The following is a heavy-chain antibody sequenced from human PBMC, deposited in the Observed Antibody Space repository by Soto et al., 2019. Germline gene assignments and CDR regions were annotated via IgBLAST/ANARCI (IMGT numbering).Heavy chain of an antibody. V-gene: IGHV3-23*01. CDR3: ARGGRYTYGYGDYSYGMDV. D-gene: IGHD5-18*01. CDR1: GFSFGDNA. Sequence: EVQVLESGGGLVQPGGSLRLSCAASGFSFGDNAMSWVRQAPGKGLEWVSGISGTGSRTSYADSVRGRFTISRDNVNNTLSLQMDSLRAEDTAVYYCARGGRYTYGYGDYSYGMDVWGQGTTVTVSS. J-gene: IGHJ6*02. CDR2: ISGTGSRT.